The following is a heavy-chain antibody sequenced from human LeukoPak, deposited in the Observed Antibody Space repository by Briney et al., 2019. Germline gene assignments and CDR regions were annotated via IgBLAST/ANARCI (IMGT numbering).Heavy chain of an antibody. CDR3: AKDVPHSGWKGFVY. Sequence: PGGSLRLSCAASGFTFSSSAMTWVRQGPGKGLEWVSAFSGGGSTYYAHSVKGRFTISKDSSNNVLYLQMNSLRPDDTAVYYCAKDVPHSGWKGFVYWGQGTLITVSS. D-gene: IGHD6-19*01. CDR2: FSGGGST. J-gene: IGHJ4*02. CDR1: GFTFSSSA. V-gene: IGHV3-23*01.